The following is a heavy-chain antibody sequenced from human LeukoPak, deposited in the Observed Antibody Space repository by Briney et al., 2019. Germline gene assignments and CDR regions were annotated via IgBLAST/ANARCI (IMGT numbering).Heavy chain of an antibody. J-gene: IGHJ3*02. Sequence: ASVKVSCKASGYTFTSYGISWVRQAPGQGLELMGWISAYNGNTNYAQKLQGRVTMTTDTSTSTAYMELRSLRSDDTAVYYCARVGGYCSGGSCYGSGSAGVDIWGQGTMVTVSS. CDR2: ISAYNGNT. V-gene: IGHV1-18*01. D-gene: IGHD2-15*01. CDR1: GYTFTSYG. CDR3: ARVGGYCSGGSCYGSGSAGVDI.